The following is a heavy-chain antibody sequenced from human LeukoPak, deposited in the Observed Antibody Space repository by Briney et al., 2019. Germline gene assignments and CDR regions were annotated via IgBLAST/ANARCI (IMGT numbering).Heavy chain of an antibody. V-gene: IGHV1-18*01. D-gene: IGHD2-15*01. CDR3: ARYCSGGRCSVFDY. CDR2: VSGHNGDR. CDR1: GYTFTSNG. J-gene: IGHJ4*02. Sequence: ASVKVSCKASGYTFTSNGISWVRQAPGQGLEWMGWVSGHNGDRNYAQEFQGRVTMTTDTSTSTAYMELTSLRSDDTAVYFCARYCSGGRCSVFDYWGQGTLVTVSS.